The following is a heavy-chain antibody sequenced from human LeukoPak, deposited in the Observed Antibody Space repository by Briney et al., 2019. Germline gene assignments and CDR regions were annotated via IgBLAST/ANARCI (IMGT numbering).Heavy chain of an antibody. Sequence: GASVKVSCTVSGYTLTELSMHWVRQAPGKGLEWMGGFDPEDGETIYAQKFQGRVTMTEDTSTDTAYMELSSLRSEDTAVYYCARAEYSGYDYRADYWGQGTLVTVSS. D-gene: IGHD5-12*01. CDR3: ARAEYSGYDYRADY. J-gene: IGHJ4*02. CDR2: FDPEDGET. CDR1: GYTLTELS. V-gene: IGHV1-24*01.